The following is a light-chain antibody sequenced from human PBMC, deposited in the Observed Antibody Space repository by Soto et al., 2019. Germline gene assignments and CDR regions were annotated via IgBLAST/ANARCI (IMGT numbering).Light chain of an antibody. V-gene: IGLV1-40*01. CDR1: SSNIGAGYD. CDR2: DNN. CDR3: QSFDTSRSGVVV. Sequence: QSVLTQPPSMSGAPGQRVTISCTGSSSNIGAGYDVHWYQQHPGTAPKLLIFDNNNRPSGVPDRFSGSKSDTSASLAITGLQAEDEADYYCQSFDTSRSGVVVFGGGTQLPVL. J-gene: IGLJ2*01.